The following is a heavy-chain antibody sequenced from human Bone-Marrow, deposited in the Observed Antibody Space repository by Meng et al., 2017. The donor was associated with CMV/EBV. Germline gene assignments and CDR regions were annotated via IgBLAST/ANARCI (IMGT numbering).Heavy chain of an antibody. CDR1: GFPLSTSGVG. V-gene: IGHV2-5*01. CDR2: IYWNDDK. CDR3: ARSHSIFGVVPFDY. D-gene: IGHD3-3*01. Sequence: SGPTLVKPTQTLTLTCTFSGFPLSTSGVGVGWIRQPPGKALEWLALIYWNDDKRYSPSLKSRLTITKDTSKNQVVLTMTNMDPVDTATYYCARSHSIFGVVPFDYWGQGTLVTVSS. J-gene: IGHJ4*02.